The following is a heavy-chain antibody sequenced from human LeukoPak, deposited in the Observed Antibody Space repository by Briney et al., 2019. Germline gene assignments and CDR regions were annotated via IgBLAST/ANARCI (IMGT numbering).Heavy chain of an antibody. D-gene: IGHD6-6*01. CDR3: ARAALIAARPVRESNWFDP. CDR2: INHSGST. CDR1: GGSFSGYY. V-gene: IGHV4-34*01. J-gene: IGHJ5*02. Sequence: SETLSLTCAVYGGSFSGYYWSWIRQPPGKGLEWIGEINHSGSTNYNPSLKSRVTISVDTSKNQFSLKLSSVTAADTAVYYCARAALIAARPVRESNWFDPWGQGTLVTVSS.